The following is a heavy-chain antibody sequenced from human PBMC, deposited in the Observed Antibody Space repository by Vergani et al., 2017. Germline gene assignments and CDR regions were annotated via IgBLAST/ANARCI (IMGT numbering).Heavy chain of an antibody. CDR1: GFTFSSYW. J-gene: IGHJ3*02. Sequence: EVQLLESGGGLVQPGGSLRLSCAASGFTFSSYWMHWVRQAPGKGLVWVSRINSDGSSTSYADSVKGRFTISRDNAKNTLYLQMNSLRAEDTAVYYCARYLGHSSGWYAAGNAFDIWGQGTMVTVSS. D-gene: IGHD6-19*01. CDR3: ARYLGHSSGWYAAGNAFDI. V-gene: IGHV3-74*02. CDR2: INSDGSST.